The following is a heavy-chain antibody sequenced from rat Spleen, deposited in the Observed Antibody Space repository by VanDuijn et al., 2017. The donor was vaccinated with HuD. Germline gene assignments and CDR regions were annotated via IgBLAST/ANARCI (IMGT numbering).Heavy chain of an antibody. CDR1: GFTFSDYY. J-gene: IGHJ2*01. CDR3: ARGSYFDY. V-gene: IGHV5-29*01. Sequence: EVQLVESDGGLVQPGRSLKLSCAASGFTFSDYYMAWVRQAPTKGLEWVATISSDGRRNYYRDSVKGRFTISRDNAKSSLYLQMDSLRSEDTATYYCARGSYFDYWGQGVMVTVSS. CDR2: ISSDGRRN.